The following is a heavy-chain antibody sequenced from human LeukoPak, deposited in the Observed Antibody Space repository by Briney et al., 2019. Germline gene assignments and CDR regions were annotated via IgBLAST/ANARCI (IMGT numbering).Heavy chain of an antibody. J-gene: IGHJ6*02. CDR2: IRSKAYGGTT. CDR1: GFTFGDHA. V-gene: IGHV3-49*04. Sequence: GGSLRLSCTASGFTFGDHAMSWVRQAPGRGREWVGFIRSKAYGGTTASTAAVRGRFIIARDNSKCIGYLQMSSLKTEDAAVCYCSRGPIQLWIYSGMDVWGQGTTVIVSS. D-gene: IGHD5-18*01. CDR3: SRGPIQLWIYSGMDV.